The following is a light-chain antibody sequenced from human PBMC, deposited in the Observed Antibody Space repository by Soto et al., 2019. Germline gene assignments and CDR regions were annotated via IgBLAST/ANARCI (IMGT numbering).Light chain of an antibody. CDR2: AAS. CDR1: QTITTI. Sequence: DIQMTQSPSSLSASLGDTVTMTWRATQTITTILNWYQHKPGKAPNLLIYAASSLQSGVPSRFTGSGSGTDFTLTISSLQPEDFATYYCQQSYSTPHTFGQGTRLEIK. CDR3: QQSYSTPHT. V-gene: IGKV1-39*01. J-gene: IGKJ5*01.